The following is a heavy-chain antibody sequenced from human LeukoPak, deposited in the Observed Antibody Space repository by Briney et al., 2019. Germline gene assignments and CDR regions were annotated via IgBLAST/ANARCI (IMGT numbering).Heavy chain of an antibody. CDR3: ARGRRRSGSYYDY. J-gene: IGHJ4*02. D-gene: IGHD1-26*01. CDR1: GGSFSGYY. V-gene: IGHV4-34*01. Sequence: PSEILSLTCAVYGGSFSGYYWSWIRQPPGKGLEWIGEINHSGSTNYNPSLKSRVTISVDTSKNQFSLKLSSVTAADTAVYYCARGRRRSGSYYDYWGQGTLVTVSS. CDR2: INHSGST.